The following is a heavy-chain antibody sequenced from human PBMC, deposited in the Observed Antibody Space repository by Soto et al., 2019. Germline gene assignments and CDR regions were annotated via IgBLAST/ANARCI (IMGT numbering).Heavy chain of an antibody. Sequence: ASVKVSCKASGYTFTSYDINWVRQATGQGLEWMGWMNLNSGNTSYAQKFQGRVTMTRNTSTSTAYMELSSLRSEDTAVYYCAADVQGELSLFDYWGQGTLVTVSS. CDR1: GYTFTSYD. CDR2: MNLNSGNT. D-gene: IGHD3-16*02. CDR3: AADVQGELSLFDY. J-gene: IGHJ4*02. V-gene: IGHV1-8*01.